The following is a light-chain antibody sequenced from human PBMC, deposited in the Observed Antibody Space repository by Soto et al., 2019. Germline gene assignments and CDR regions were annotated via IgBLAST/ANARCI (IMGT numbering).Light chain of an antibody. V-gene: IGLV2-14*01. Sequence: QSALTQPASVSGSPGQSITISCTGTSSDVGGYNYVSWYQQHPGKAPKLMIYDVSNRPSGVSNRFSGSKSGNPASLTISGLQAEDEADYYCSSYTRSSTLYVVFGGGTKLTVL. J-gene: IGLJ2*01. CDR1: SSDVGGYNY. CDR3: SSYTRSSTLYVV. CDR2: DVS.